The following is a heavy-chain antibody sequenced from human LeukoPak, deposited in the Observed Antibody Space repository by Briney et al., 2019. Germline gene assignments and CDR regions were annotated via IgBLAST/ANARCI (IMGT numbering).Heavy chain of an antibody. D-gene: IGHD3-22*01. J-gene: IGHJ4*02. V-gene: IGHV1-18*01. CDR1: GYTFTSYG. CDR2: ISAYNGNT. Sequence: ASVKVSCKASGYTFTSYGISWVRQAPGQGLEWMGWISAYNGNTNYAQKLQGRVTMTTDTSTSTAHMELRSLRSDDTAVYYCARDGAYYDSSGYPDYWGQGTLVTVSS. CDR3: ARDGAYYDSSGYPDY.